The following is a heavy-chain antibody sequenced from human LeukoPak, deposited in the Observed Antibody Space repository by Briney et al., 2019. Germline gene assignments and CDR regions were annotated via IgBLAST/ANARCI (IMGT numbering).Heavy chain of an antibody. CDR2: ISSSGSTI. Sequence: GGSLRLSCAASGFTFSSYEMNWVRQAPGKGLEWVSYISSSGSTIYYADSVKGRFTISRDNAKNSLYLQMNSLRAEDTAVYYCARTTYYYAAGFDYWGQGTLVTVSS. V-gene: IGHV3-48*03. CDR3: ARTTYYYAAGFDY. CDR1: GFTFSSYE. J-gene: IGHJ4*02. D-gene: IGHD3-10*01.